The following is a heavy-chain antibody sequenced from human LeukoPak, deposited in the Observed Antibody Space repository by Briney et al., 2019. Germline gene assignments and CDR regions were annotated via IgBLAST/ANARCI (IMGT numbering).Heavy chain of an antibody. J-gene: IGHJ4*02. V-gene: IGHV3-30*18. CDR2: ISDDGVNK. CDR3: AKRGMFDSSGIYYFED. CDR1: GFTLTNYG. Sequence: GGSLRLSCAGSGFTLTNYGIHWVRQAPGKGLEWVATISDDGVNKFYADSVRGRFTISRDNSKNTVDLQMNSLSPEDASVYYCAKRGMFDSSGIYYFEDWGQGTLVTVSS. D-gene: IGHD3-22*01.